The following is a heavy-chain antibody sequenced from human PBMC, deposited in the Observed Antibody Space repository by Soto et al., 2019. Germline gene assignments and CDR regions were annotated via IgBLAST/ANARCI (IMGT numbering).Heavy chain of an antibody. CDR2: IYPGDSDT. D-gene: IGHD2-2*01. CDR1: GYSFITHW. Sequence: GESLKISCKGSGYSFITHWIAWVRQMPGKGLEWMGIIYPGDSDTRYSPSFQGQVTFSADKSISTAYLQWSSLEASDTAMYFCERNKYCSSNSCSPFDYWGQGTLVTVSS. V-gene: IGHV5-51*01. J-gene: IGHJ4*02. CDR3: ERNKYCSSNSCSPFDY.